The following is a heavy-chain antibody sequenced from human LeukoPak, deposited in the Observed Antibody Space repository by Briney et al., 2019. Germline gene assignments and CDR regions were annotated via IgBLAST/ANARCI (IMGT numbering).Heavy chain of an antibody. CDR1: GYTLTELS. V-gene: IGHV1-24*01. Sequence: ASVKVSCKVSGYTLTELSMHWVRQAPGKGLEWVGGFDPEDGETIYAQKFQGRVTMTENTSTDTAYMELSSLRSEDTAVYYCARALTLRWKGWFDPWGQGTLVTVSS. D-gene: IGHD4-23*01. CDR3: ARALTLRWKGWFDP. J-gene: IGHJ5*02. CDR2: FDPEDGET.